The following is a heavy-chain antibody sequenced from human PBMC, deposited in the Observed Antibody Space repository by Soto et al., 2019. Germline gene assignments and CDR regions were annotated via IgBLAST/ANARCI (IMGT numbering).Heavy chain of an antibody. CDR2: ISGSGGST. V-gene: IGHV3-23*01. Sequence: EVQLLESGGGLVQPGGSLRLSCAASGFTFSSYAMRWVRQAPGKGLEWVSAISGSGGSTYYADCVKVRFTISRENSKNTLYLQMTSLSAVDPDVYYCARRGSGSYYDYWGQGTLVTVSS. J-gene: IGHJ4*02. D-gene: IGHD1-26*01. CDR1: GFTFSSYA. CDR3: ARRGSGSYYDY.